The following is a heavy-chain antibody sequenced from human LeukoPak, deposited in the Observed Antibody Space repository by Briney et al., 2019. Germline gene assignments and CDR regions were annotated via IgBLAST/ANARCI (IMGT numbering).Heavy chain of an antibody. CDR3: ARGSKGSTSSEFDY. D-gene: IGHD6-6*01. Sequence: SETLSLTCTVSGGSISSSSYYWGWIRQPPGKGLEWIGSIYYSGSTYYNPSLKSRVTISVDTSKNQFSLKLISVTAADTAVYYCARGSKGSTSSEFDYWGQGTLVTVSS. CDR1: GGSISSSSYY. CDR2: IYYSGST. V-gene: IGHV4-39*07. J-gene: IGHJ4*02.